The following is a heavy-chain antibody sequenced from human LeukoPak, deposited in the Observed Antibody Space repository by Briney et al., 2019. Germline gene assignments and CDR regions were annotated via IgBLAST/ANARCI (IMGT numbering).Heavy chain of an antibody. CDR1: GGSFSGYY. CDR2: INHSGST. CDR3: ARGTRADSSSSHYFDY. D-gene: IGHD6-13*01. J-gene: IGHJ4*02. V-gene: IGHV4-34*01. Sequence: SETLSLTCAVYGGSFSGYYWSWIRQPPGKGLEWIGEINHSGSTNYNPSLKSRVTISVDTSKNQFSLKLSSVTAADTAVYYCARGTRADSSSSHYFDYWGQGTLVTVSS.